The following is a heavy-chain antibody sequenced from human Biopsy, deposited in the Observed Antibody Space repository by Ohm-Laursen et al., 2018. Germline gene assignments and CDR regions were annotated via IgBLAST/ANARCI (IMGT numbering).Heavy chain of an antibody. CDR1: GFTFTSYA. CDR3: ARDGKRWDYSTYFSWHFDL. V-gene: IGHV3-30*03. Sequence: SLRLSCAATGFTFTSYAMHWVRQAPGKGLEWVAIISYDGSGEYYADSLQGRFIISRDNPKNTVDLQMNSLRAEDTAVYFCARDGKRWDYSTYFSWHFDLWGRGTLVTVSS. D-gene: IGHD4-11*01. CDR2: ISYDGSGE. J-gene: IGHJ2*01.